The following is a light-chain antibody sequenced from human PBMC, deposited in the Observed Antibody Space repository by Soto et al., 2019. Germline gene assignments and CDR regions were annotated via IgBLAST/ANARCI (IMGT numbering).Light chain of an antibody. CDR1: QSVVYNSNNKNY. CDR2: WAS. CDR3: QQYYTTLCT. Sequence: DIVMTQSPDSLAVSLGGRATINCKSSQSVVYNSNNKNYLAWYEQKPGQPPKLLIYWASTRESGVPDRLSGSGSGTDFTLTISSLQAEDVAIYYCQQYYTTLCTFGQGTKLEIK. J-gene: IGKJ2*02. V-gene: IGKV4-1*01.